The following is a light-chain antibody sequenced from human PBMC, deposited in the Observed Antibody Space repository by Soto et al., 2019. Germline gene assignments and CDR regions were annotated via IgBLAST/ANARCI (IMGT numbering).Light chain of an antibody. CDR1: KSVHTF. CDR2: VVS. Sequence: EILLTQSPDTLSLSPAEGASLSCGASKSVHTFLAWYQQQPGQPPRLLIYVVSTMAPGVPARFSGSGSGTDFTLTISSLETEDFAVYYCHQRSNRPPDTFGHGTKLEIK. J-gene: IGKJ5*01. CDR3: HQRSNRPPDT. V-gene: IGKV3-11*01.